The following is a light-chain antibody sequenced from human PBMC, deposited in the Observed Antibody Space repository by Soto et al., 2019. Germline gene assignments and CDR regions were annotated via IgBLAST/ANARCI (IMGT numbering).Light chain of an antibody. CDR3: AAWDNNLSAPRL. J-gene: IGLJ3*02. Sequence: QSVLTQPPSASGPPGQRVTISCSGGSSNIGNNNVYWYQQFPGAAPKLLIYRTNKRPPGVPARFSASKSGTSASLAISGLRSEDEAVYYCAAWDNNLSAPRLFGGGTKLTVL. V-gene: IGLV1-47*01. CDR1: SSNIGNNN. CDR2: RTN.